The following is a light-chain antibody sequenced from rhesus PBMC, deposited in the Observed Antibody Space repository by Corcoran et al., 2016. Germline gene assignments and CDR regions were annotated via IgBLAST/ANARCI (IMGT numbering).Light chain of an antibody. CDR1: QSLLDSEDGNTY. CDR3: MQALEFPTWT. Sequence: DIVMTQTPLSLPVTPGEPASISCRSSQSLLDSEDGNTYLDWYLQKPGQSQQLLIYEVSNRASGVPDRFSGSGSDTDFTLKISRVEAEDVGVYYCMQALEFPTWTFGQGTKVEIK. J-gene: IGKJ1*01. V-gene: IGKV2-104*02. CDR2: EVS.